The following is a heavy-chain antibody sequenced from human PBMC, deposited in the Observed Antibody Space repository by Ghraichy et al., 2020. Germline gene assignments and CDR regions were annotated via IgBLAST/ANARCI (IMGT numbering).Heavy chain of an antibody. CDR2: IYHSGST. D-gene: IGHD3-9*01. J-gene: IGHJ4*01. CDR3: ARVHYDILTGYYSSVDY. V-gene: IGHV4-38-2*02. Sequence: WIGSIYHSGSTYYNPSLKSLVTISVDTSKNQFSLKLSTVTAADTAVYYCARVHYDILTGYYSSVDYWG.